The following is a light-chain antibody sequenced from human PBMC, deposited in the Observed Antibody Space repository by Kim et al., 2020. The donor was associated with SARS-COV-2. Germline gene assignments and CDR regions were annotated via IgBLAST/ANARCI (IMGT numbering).Light chain of an antibody. CDR1: QSISRS. Sequence: LYPGERATLPGRASQSISRSLAWYQQKPGQAPRLLICDASDRATGIPARFSGSGSGTDFTLTISSLEPEDFAVYYCLQRSDWPLTFGGGTKVDIK. V-gene: IGKV3-11*01. CDR2: DAS. CDR3: LQRSDWPLT. J-gene: IGKJ4*01.